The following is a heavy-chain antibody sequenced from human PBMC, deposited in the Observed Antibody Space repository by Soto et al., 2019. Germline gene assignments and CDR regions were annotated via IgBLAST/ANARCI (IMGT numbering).Heavy chain of an antibody. CDR2: INPNSGGT. J-gene: IGHJ4*02. CDR1: GYTITGYH. V-gene: IGHV1-2*02. D-gene: IGHD3-3*02. CDR3: ARASWTFVDPYHFDY. Sequence: GASVTVSCRASGYTITGYHMHWVREAPGQGLEWMGWINPNSGGTNYAQKFQGRVTMTRDTSISTAYMELSSLKASDTAMYYCARASWTFVDPYHFDYWGQGTLVTVSS.